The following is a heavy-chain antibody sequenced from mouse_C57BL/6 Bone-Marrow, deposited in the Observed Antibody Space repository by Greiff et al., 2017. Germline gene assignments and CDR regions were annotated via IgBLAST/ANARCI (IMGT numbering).Heavy chain of an antibody. CDR1: GYTFTSSW. J-gene: IGHJ2*01. CDR3: ASDYYGSSPDY. CDR2: INPSSGYT. D-gene: IGHD1-1*01. V-gene: IGHV1-7*01. Sequence: QVQLQQSGAELAKPGASVKLSCKASGYTFTSSWMHWVKQRPGQGLEWIGYINPSSGYTKYNQKFKDKATLTADKSSSTAYMQLSSLTYEDSAVYYCASDYYGSSPDYWGQGTTLTVSS.